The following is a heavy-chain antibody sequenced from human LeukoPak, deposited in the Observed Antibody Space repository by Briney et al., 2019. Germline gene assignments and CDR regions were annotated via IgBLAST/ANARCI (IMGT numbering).Heavy chain of an antibody. CDR3: ASSGSYRFDY. V-gene: IGHV3-48*02. CDR1: GFMFSSNW. J-gene: IGHJ4*02. Sequence: GGSLRLSCAASGFMFSSNWMSWVRQAPGKGLEWVSHITASGTAMFYADSVKGRFTISRDNAKNSLYLQMNSLRDEDTAVYYCASSGSYRFDYWGQGTLVTVSS. D-gene: IGHD1-26*01. CDR2: ITASGTAM.